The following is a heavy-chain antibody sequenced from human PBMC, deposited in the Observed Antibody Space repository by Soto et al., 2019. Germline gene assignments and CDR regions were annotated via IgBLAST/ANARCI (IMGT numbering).Heavy chain of an antibody. D-gene: IGHD3-16*01. Sequence: ASVKVSCKASGYTFTDHYIHWARQAPGQGPEWMAWLNPHVGATHVAPDFHYTMILTSDTSISTVYIELTRPRSDETAFYYCARAARIIGHRTHLGEASPGILEYWGKGTPVTVSS. J-gene: IGHJ4*02. CDR2: LNPHVGAT. V-gene: IGHV1-2*02. CDR3: ARAARIIGHRTHLGEASPGILEY. CDR1: GYTFTDHY.